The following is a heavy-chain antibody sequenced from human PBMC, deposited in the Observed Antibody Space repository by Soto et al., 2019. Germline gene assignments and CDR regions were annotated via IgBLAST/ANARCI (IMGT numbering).Heavy chain of an antibody. CDR3: ARGGSLYWYFDL. V-gene: IGHV1-3*01. J-gene: IGHJ2*01. CDR2: INAGNGNT. Sequence: GASVKVSCKASGYTFTSYAMHWVRQAPGQRLEWMGWINAGNGNTKYSQKFQGRVTITRDTSASTAYMELSSLRSEDTAVYCCARGGSLYWYFDLWGRGTLVTVS. D-gene: IGHD1-26*01. CDR1: GYTFTSYA.